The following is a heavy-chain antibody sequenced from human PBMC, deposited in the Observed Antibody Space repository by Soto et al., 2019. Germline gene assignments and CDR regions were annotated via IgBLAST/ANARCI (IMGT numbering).Heavy chain of an antibody. CDR1: GFTFSHYG. CDR2: TWSGGRRE. CDR3: AKDDDTSSHYSLLDF. Sequence: QVQLVESGGGVVQPGTSLRLSCAASGFTFSHYGIHWVRQAPGKGLEWVAVTWSGGRREDYADSVRGRFTVSRDNSTTTVYLQMNSLRVEDTAVYYCAKDDDTSSHYSLLDFRGQGTLVTVSS. V-gene: IGHV3-33*06. J-gene: IGHJ4*02. D-gene: IGHD3-22*01.